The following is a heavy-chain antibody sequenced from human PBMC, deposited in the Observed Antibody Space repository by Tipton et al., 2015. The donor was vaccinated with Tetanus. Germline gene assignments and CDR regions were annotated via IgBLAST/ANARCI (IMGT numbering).Heavy chain of an antibody. CDR1: GGSISTRNYF. CDR3: ARTWGVWVTSIDAFDI. CDR2: IYYSGST. Sequence: TLSLTCTVSGGSISTRNYFWGWIRQAPEKGLEWIGNIYYSGSTDYNPSLKSRVAISVDTSKNRFSLKLSSVTAADTAVYYCARTWGVWVTSIDAFDIWGQGTKVAVSS. V-gene: IGHV4-39*01. J-gene: IGHJ3*02. D-gene: IGHD3-16*01.